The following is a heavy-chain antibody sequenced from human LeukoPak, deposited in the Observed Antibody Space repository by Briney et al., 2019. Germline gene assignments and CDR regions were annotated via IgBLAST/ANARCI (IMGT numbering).Heavy chain of an antibody. J-gene: IGHJ4*02. Sequence: PGGSLRLSCAASGFTFSSYSMNWVRQAPGKGLEWVSYISSSSSTINYADSVKGRFTISRDNAKNTLYLQMNSLRAEDTAVYYCARDGYSFGHDFDYWGQGTLVTVSS. V-gene: IGHV3-48*01. D-gene: IGHD5-18*01. CDR3: ARDGYSFGHDFDY. CDR2: ISSSSSTI. CDR1: GFTFSSYS.